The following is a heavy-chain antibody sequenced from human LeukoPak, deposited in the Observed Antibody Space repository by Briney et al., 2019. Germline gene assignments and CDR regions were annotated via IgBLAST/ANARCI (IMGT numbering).Heavy chain of an antibody. Sequence: GGSLRLSCAASGFTFSSYEMNWVRQAPGKGLEWVSYISSSATTIYYADSVKGRFTISRDNSKNTLYLQMNSLRAEDTAVYYCAKLPRPLRWFDPWGQGTLVTVSS. CDR3: AKLPRPLRWFDP. CDR2: ISSSATTI. D-gene: IGHD1-7*01. CDR1: GFTFSSYE. V-gene: IGHV3-48*03. J-gene: IGHJ5*02.